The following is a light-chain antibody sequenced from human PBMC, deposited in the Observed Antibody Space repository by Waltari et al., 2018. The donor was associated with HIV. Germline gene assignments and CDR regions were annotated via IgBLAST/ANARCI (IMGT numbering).Light chain of an antibody. CDR1: RSNIGTSA. Sequence: QSVLTQPPSASGTPGQRVTISCSGSRSNIGTSAVNWYQHLPGKAPTFLMNGNDERPSGIPDRFSGSKSGTSASLAIRGLRSEDEGDYYCAAWDDNLNGWVFGGGTKLTVL. V-gene: IGLV1-44*01. CDR3: AAWDDNLNGWV. CDR2: GND. J-gene: IGLJ3*02.